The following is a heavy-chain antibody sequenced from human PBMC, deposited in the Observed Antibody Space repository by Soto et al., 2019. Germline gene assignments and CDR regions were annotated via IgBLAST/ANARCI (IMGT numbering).Heavy chain of an antibody. CDR2: ISYDGSNK. Sequence: PGGSLRLSCAASGFPFSSYGMHWVRQAPGKGLEWVAVISYDGSNKYYADSVKGRFTISRDNSKNTLYLQMNSLRAEDTAVYYCAKDRATEIFGVVTYYFDYWGQGTLVTVSS. J-gene: IGHJ4*02. V-gene: IGHV3-30*18. D-gene: IGHD3-3*01. CDR3: AKDRATEIFGVVTYYFDY. CDR1: GFPFSSYG.